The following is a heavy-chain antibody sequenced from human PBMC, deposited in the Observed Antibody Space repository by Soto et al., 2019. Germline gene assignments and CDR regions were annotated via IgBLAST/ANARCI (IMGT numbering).Heavy chain of an antibody. CDR2: IWYDGSNK. CDR1: GFTFSSYG. V-gene: IGHV3-33*01. Sequence: QVQLVESGGGVVQPGRSLRLSCAASGFTFSSYGMHWVRQAPGKGLEWVAVIWYDGSNKYYADSVKGRFTISRDNSKNTLYLQMNSLRAEDTAVYYCARDRTYYDFWSGYINWFDPWGQGTLVTVSS. D-gene: IGHD3-3*01. CDR3: ARDRTYYDFWSGYINWFDP. J-gene: IGHJ5*02.